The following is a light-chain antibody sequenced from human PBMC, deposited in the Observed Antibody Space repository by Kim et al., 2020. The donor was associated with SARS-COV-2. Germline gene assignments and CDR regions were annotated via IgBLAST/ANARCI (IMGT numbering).Light chain of an antibody. V-gene: IGKV3-20*01. J-gene: IGKJ1*01. CDR1: QIVSSNY. CDR2: GAS. Sequence: SPGERATLSCRASQIVSSNYLAWYQQKPGQAPRLLIYGASSRATGIPDNFSGSGSGTDFTLTISRLEPADSAVYYCQQYGSSPWTFGQGTKVDIK. CDR3: QQYGSSPWT.